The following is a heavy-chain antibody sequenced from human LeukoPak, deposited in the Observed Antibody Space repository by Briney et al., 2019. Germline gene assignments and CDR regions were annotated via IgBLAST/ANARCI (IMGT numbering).Heavy chain of an antibody. Sequence: PGGSLRLSCAASGFTFSDHWMSWVRQAPGKGLEWVANIKQDESKRYYVDSVKGRFTVSRDNAKNSLYLQINSLRAEDTAVYYCARGASLYCSGNDCYWAFDRWGQGTLVTVSS. CDR1: GFTFSDHW. CDR3: ARGASLYCSGNDCYWAFDR. CDR2: IKQDESKR. J-gene: IGHJ5*02. V-gene: IGHV3-7*01. D-gene: IGHD2-15*01.